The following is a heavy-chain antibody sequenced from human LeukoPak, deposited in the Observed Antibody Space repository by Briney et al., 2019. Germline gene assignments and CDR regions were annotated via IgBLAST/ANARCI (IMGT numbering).Heavy chain of an antibody. D-gene: IGHD5-18*01. J-gene: IGHJ3*02. CDR3: AKDQLTGGYNYGYGTFDI. CDR2: ISGRDGYT. CDR1: GGSISSGGYY. V-gene: IGHV3-23*01. Sequence: ETLSLTCTVSGGSISSGGYYWSWIRQHPGKGLEWVSIISGRDGYTHYADAVKGRSTISRDNSKNTLYLQMNSLRAEDTAVYYCAKDQLTGGYNYGYGTFDILGQGTMVTVSS.